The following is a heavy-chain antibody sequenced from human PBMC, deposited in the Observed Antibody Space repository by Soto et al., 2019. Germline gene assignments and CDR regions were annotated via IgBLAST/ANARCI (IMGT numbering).Heavy chain of an antibody. V-gene: IGHV1-69*06. CDR1: GGTFSSYA. CDR3: AREAGRTTESRSLNWFDP. J-gene: IGHJ5*02. CDR2: IIPIFGTA. D-gene: IGHD4-17*01. Sequence: GASVKVSCKASGGTFSSYAISWVRQAPGQGHEWMGGIIPIFGTANYAQKFQGRVTITADKSTSTAYMELSSLRSEDTAVYYCAREAGRTTESRSLNWFDPWGQGTLVTVSS.